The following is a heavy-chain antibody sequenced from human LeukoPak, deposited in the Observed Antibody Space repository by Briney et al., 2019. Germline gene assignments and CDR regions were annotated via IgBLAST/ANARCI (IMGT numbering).Heavy chain of an antibody. D-gene: IGHD2-15*01. Sequence: SETLSLTCTVSGGSISSYYWSWIRQPPGKGLEWIGYIYYSGSTNYSPSLKSRVTISVDTSKNQFSLKLSSVTAADTAVYYCARAPSGRLYYYYYMDVWGKGTTVTVSS. CDR3: ARAPSGRLYYYYYMDV. CDR2: IYYSGST. CDR1: GGSISSYY. J-gene: IGHJ6*03. V-gene: IGHV4-59*01.